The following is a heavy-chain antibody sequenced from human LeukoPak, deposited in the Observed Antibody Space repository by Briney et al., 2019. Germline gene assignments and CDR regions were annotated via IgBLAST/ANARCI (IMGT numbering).Heavy chain of an antibody. CDR1: GGSFSGYY. CDR2: INHSGST. V-gene: IGHV4-34*01. J-gene: IGHJ5*02. D-gene: IGHD3-10*01. CDR3: ATSSHPYGSGSPNWFDP. Sequence: PSETLSLTCAVYGGSFSGYYWSWIRQPPGKGLEWIGEINHSGSTNYNPSLKSRVTISVDTSKNQFSLKLSSVTAADTAVYYCATSSHPYGSGSPNWFDPWGQGTLVTVSS.